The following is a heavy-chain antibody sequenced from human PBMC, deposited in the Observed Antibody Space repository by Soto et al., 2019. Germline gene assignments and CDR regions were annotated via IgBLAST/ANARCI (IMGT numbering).Heavy chain of an antibody. D-gene: IGHD2-2*02. V-gene: IGHV1-45*02. J-gene: IGHJ3*02. Sequence: GASVKVSCKASGYTFTYRYLHWVRQAPGQALEWMGGITPFNGNTNYAQKFQDRVTITRDRSMSTAYMELSSLRSEDSAMYYCASSADCSSTSCYSWAFDTWGQGTMVTVSS. CDR2: ITPFNGNT. CDR1: GYTFTYRY. CDR3: ASSADCSSTSCYSWAFDT.